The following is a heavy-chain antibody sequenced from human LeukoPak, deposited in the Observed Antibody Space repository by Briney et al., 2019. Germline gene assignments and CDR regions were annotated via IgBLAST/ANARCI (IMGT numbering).Heavy chain of an antibody. J-gene: IGHJ4*02. CDR2: ISSSGTYR. CDR3: ARVGNSTSGY. CDR1: GFTFSSYS. Sequence: GGSLRLSCAASGFTFSSYSMNWVRQAPGKGLEWVSSISSSGTYRYYADSAKGRFTISRDNAKNSLYLQMNSLRAEDTAVYSCARVGNSTSGYWGQGTLVTVSS. D-gene: IGHD2/OR15-2a*01. V-gene: IGHV3-21*01.